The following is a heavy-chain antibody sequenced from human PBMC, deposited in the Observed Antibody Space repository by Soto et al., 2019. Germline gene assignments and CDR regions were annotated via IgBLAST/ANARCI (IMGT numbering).Heavy chain of an antibody. V-gene: IGHV3-30*18. D-gene: IGHD3-10*01. CDR3: AKDHSGLLWFVESRYFDL. CDR1: GFTFSSYG. CDR2: ISYDGSNK. Sequence: QVQLVESGGGVVQPGRSLRLSCAASGFTFSSYGMHWVRQAPGKGLEWVAVISYDGSNKYYADSVKGRFTISRDNSKNTLYLQMNSLRAEDTAVYYCAKDHSGLLWFVESRYFDLWGRGTLVNVSS. J-gene: IGHJ2*01.